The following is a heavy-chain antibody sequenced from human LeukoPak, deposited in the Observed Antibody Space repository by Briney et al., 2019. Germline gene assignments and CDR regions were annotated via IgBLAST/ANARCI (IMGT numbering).Heavy chain of an antibody. J-gene: IGHJ6*03. D-gene: IGHD6-13*01. CDR1: GGSISSNSYY. CDR3: ARGSSSWYYYYMDV. Sequence: PSETLSLTCAVSGGSISSNSYYWSWIRQPPGKGLEWIGEINHSGSTNYNPSLKSRVTISVDTSKNQFSLKLSSVTAADTAVYYCARGSSSWYYYYMDVWGKGTTVTISS. CDR2: INHSGST. V-gene: IGHV4-39*07.